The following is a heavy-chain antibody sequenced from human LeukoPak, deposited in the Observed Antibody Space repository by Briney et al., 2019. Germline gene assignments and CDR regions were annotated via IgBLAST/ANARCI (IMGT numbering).Heavy chain of an antibody. V-gene: IGHV4-59*08. J-gene: IGHJ6*02. CDR2: VYYSGRT. Sequence: SETLSLTCTVSGGSISDYYWNWIWQPPGKGLEWIGYVYYSGRTNYNPSLKSRVTISVDTSKNQFSLNLSSVTAADTAVYFCARRAFSYYGMDVWGQGTTVTVSS. CDR1: GGSISDYY. CDR3: ARRAFSYYGMDV.